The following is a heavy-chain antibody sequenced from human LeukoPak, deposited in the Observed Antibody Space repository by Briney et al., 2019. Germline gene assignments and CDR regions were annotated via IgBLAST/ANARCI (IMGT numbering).Heavy chain of an antibody. Sequence: VASVKVSCKASGYTFTSYDINWVRQATGQGLEWMGWMNPNSGNTGYAQKFQGRVTMTRNTSISTAYMELSSLRSEDTAVYYCARGSVYDSSGFPVRGSYWGQGTLVTVSS. CDR1: GYTFTSYD. D-gene: IGHD3-22*01. CDR2: MNPNSGNT. V-gene: IGHV1-8*01. CDR3: ARGSVYDSSGFPVRGSY. J-gene: IGHJ4*02.